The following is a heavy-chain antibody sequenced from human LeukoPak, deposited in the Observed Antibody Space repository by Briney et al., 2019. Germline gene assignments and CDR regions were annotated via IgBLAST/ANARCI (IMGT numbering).Heavy chain of an antibody. CDR3: ARDRYYDFWSGPLHAFDI. J-gene: IGHJ3*02. V-gene: IGHV4-4*07. CDR2: IYTSGST. Sequence: SETLSLTCTVSGGSINTYYWSWIRQPAGKGLEWIGRIYTSGSTNYNPSLKSRVIMSVDTSKNQFSLKLSSVTAADTAVYYCARDRYYDFWSGPLHAFDIWGQGTMVTVSS. CDR1: GGSINTYY. D-gene: IGHD3-3*01.